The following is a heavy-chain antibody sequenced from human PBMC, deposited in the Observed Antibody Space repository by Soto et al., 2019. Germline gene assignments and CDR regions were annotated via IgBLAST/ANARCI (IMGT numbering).Heavy chain of an antibody. V-gene: IGHV4-30-4*01. Sequence: QVQLQESGPGLVKPSQTLSITCTVSGGSISSGDYYWSWIRQPPGKGLEWIGYIYHSGSTYYNPSLKSRVTMTVNTSKNQFSLKLSSVTAADTAVYYCARERPDGARLDPWGQGTLVTVSS. CDR1: GGSISSGDYY. CDR2: IYHSGST. D-gene: IGHD6-6*01. CDR3: ARERPDGARLDP. J-gene: IGHJ5*02.